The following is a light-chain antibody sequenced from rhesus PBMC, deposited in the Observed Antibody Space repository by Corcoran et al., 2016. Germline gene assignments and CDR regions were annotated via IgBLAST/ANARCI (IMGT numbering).Light chain of an antibody. J-gene: IGKJ2*01. Sequence: DIQMTQSPSSLSASVGDTVTITCRASQGISSWLAWYQQKPGKAPKLLIYKACSLQSGVPSRLSGSGSGTDFTLTISSLQSEDFATYYCQQYSSRPYSFGQGTKVEIK. V-gene: IGKV1-22*01. CDR1: QGISSW. CDR3: QQYSSRPYS. CDR2: KAC.